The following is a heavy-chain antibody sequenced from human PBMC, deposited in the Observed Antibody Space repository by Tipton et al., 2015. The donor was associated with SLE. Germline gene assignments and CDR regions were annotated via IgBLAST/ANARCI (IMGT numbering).Heavy chain of an antibody. D-gene: IGHD6-19*01. J-gene: IGHJ4*02. CDR1: GASISSGTYY. Sequence: TLSLTCTVSGASISSGTYYWSWIRQPAGNVLEWIGRVHPSGNTNYNPSLQSRATLSVDTSKNQLYLKLSSVTAADTAVYYCAREGYSSGWHGDFGYWGQGTRVTVSS. V-gene: IGHV4-61*02. CDR2: VHPSGNT. CDR3: AREGYSSGWHGDFGY.